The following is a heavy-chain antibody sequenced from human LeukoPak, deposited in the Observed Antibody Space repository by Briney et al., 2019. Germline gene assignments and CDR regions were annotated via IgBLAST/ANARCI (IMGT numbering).Heavy chain of an antibody. D-gene: IGHD2-21*01. J-gene: IGHJ2*01. V-gene: IGHV4-59*01. Sequence: SETLSLTCTVSGGSISSYYWSWIRQPPGKGLEWIGSIYYSGTTNYNPSLKSRVTISVDTSKNQFSLKLSSVTAADTAVYYCARGGIVVSDFDLWGRGTLVTVSS. CDR1: GGSISSYY. CDR2: IYYSGTT. CDR3: ARGGIVVSDFDL.